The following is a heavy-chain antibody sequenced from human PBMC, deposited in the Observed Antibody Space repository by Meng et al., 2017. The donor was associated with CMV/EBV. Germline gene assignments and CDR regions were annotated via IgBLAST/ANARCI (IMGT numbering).Heavy chain of an antibody. Sequence: GGSLRLSCAASGFTFSSYWMSWVRQAPGKGLEWVANIKQDGSEKYYVDSVKGRFTISRDNAKNSLYLQMNSLRAEDTAVYYCARDVGIVVVPAALDPWGQGTLVTVSS. J-gene: IGHJ5*02. CDR2: IKQDGSEK. D-gene: IGHD2-2*01. V-gene: IGHV3-7*01. CDR1: GFTFSSYW. CDR3: ARDVGIVVVPAALDP.